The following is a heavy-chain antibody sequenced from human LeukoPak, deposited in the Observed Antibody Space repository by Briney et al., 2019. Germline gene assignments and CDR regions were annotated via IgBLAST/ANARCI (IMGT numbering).Heavy chain of an antibody. D-gene: IGHD6-13*01. Sequence: PGGSLRLSCAASGFTFRSYAMSWVRQAPGKGLEWVSAISGNGGSTSYADSVKGRFTISRDNSKNTLYLQMNSLRAEDTAVYYCARGASIAAAHRYWGQGTLVTVSS. CDR3: ARGASIAAAHRY. J-gene: IGHJ4*02. CDR1: GFTFRSYA. CDR2: ISGNGGST. V-gene: IGHV3-23*01.